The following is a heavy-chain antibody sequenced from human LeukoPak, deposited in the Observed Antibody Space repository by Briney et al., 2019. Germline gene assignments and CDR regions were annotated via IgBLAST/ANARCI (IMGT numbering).Heavy chain of an antibody. J-gene: IGHJ4*02. CDR1: GYTFTGYF. V-gene: IGHV1-2*02. Sequence: GASVKVSFKATGYTFTGYFMHWLRQAPGQGLEWMGLIGSNSGGTNYAQNFQGRVTMTRDTSISTAYMELSRLRSDDTAVYYCARVRVTGSYGLDLGHWGQGTLVTVSS. D-gene: IGHD1-26*01. CDR3: ARVRVTGSYGLDLGH. CDR2: IGSNSGGT.